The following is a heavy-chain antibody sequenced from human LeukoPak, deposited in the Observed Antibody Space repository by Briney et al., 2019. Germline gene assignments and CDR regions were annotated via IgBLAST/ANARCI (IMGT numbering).Heavy chain of an antibody. CDR2: INPNSGGT. D-gene: IGHD3-22*01. CDR3: ASNSITMIVVGSYAFDI. CDR1: GYTFTDYY. J-gene: IGHJ3*02. Sequence: ASVKVSCKASGYTFTDYYMHWVRQAPGQGLEWMGWINPNSGGTNYAQKFQGRVTMTRDTSISTAYMELSRLRSDDTAVYYCASNSITMIVVGSYAFDIWGQGTMVTVSS. V-gene: IGHV1-2*02.